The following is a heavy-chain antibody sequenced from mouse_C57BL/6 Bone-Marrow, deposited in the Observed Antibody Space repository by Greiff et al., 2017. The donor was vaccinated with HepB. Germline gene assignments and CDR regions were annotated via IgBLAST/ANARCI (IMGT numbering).Heavy chain of an antibody. J-gene: IGHJ2*01. CDR3: ARCGGYYDYCDY. D-gene: IGHD2-3*01. V-gene: IGHV1-19*01. Sequence: EVQLQQSGPVLVKPGASVKMSCKASGYTFTDYYMNWVKQSHGKSLEWIGVINPYNGGTSYNQKFKGKATLTVDKSSSTAYMELNSLTSEDSAVYYCARCGGYYDYCDYWGQGTTLTVSS. CDR1: GYTFTDYY. CDR2: INPYNGGT.